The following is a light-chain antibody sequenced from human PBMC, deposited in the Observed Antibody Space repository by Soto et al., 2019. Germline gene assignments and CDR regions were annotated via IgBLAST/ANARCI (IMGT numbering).Light chain of an antibody. CDR2: DVS. CDR3: CSYAGSYTHVV. V-gene: IGLV2-11*01. J-gene: IGLJ2*01. Sequence: QSVLTQPRSVSGSPGQSVTISCTGTSREIGGYNYVSWYQQHPGKAPKLMIYDVSKRPSGVPDRFSGSKSGNTASLTISGLQAEDEADYYCCSYAGSYTHVVFGGGTQLTVL. CDR1: SREIGGYNY.